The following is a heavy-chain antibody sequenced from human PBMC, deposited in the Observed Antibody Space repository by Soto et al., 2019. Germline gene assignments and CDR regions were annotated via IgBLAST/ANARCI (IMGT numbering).Heavy chain of an antibody. CDR2: IHHSGSI. J-gene: IGHJ6*02. CDR1: GDSISSDYYH. Sequence: SETLSLTCTVSGDSISSDYYHWTWIRQSPGKGLEWIGYIHHSGSILYNPSLKSRVTISVDTSKNQFSLHLTSVTAADTAVYFFSREDEGGDSLSFCGQGSTVPVSS. CDR3: SREDEGGDSLSF. V-gene: IGHV4-30-4*08. D-gene: IGHD2-21*02.